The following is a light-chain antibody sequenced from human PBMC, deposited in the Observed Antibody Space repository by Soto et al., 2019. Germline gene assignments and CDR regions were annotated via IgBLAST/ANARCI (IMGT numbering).Light chain of an antibody. Sequence: DIRMTQSPSSLSASVGERVTITCRASQSISVFFNWYQQRPVKAPRLLIFGASSLKSGVPSRFSGSGSGTDFTLAISSLQPEDVATYYCQETYGTPYTFGQGTTLEI. CDR2: GAS. CDR1: QSISVF. V-gene: IGKV1-39*01. CDR3: QETYGTPYT. J-gene: IGKJ2*01.